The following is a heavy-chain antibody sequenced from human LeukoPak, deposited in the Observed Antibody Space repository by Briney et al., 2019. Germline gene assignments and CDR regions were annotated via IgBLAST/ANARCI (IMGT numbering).Heavy chain of an antibody. J-gene: IGHJ3*02. Sequence: ASVKVSCKVSGYTLTELSMHWVRQAPGKGLEWMGGFDPEDGETIYAQKFQGRVTMTEDTSTDTAYMELSSLRSEDTAVYYCATDRVFGELLGNAFDIWGQGTMVTVSS. CDR1: GYTLTELS. D-gene: IGHD3-10*01. CDR3: ATDRVFGELLGNAFDI. V-gene: IGHV1-24*01. CDR2: FDPEDGET.